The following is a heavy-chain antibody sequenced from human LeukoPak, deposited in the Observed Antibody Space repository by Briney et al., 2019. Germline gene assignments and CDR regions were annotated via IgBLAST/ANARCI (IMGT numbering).Heavy chain of an antibody. Sequence: SETLSLTCTVSGGSISSYYWSWIRQPPGKGLEWIGYIYYSGSTNYNPSLKSRVTISVDTSKNQFSLKLSSVTAADTAVYYCARVGGYSSGPEPSFDYWGQEPWSPSPQ. CDR1: GGSISSYY. J-gene: IGHJ4*01. CDR2: IYYSGST. V-gene: IGHV4-59*01. D-gene: IGHD6-19*01. CDR3: ARVGGYSSGPEPSFDY.